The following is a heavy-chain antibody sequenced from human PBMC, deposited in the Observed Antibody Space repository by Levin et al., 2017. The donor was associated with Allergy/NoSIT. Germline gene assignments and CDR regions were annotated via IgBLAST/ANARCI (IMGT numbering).Heavy chain of an antibody. J-gene: IGHJ4*02. CDR1: GFTFSSYW. V-gene: IGHV3-7*01. D-gene: IGHD6-25*01. Sequence: GESLKISCAASGFTFSSYWMNWVRQAPGKGLEWVGNINKDGSEKYYVDSVKGRFIISRDNAKNSLYLQVNSLRAEEPAVYYCARALSGRSTPDLDYWGQGALVTVSS. CDR2: INKDGSEK. CDR3: ARALSGRSTPDLDY.